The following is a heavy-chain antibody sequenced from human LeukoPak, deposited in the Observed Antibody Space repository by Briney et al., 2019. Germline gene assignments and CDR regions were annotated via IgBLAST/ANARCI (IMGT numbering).Heavy chain of an antibody. V-gene: IGHV3-20*04. CDR3: ARVSGVRGGDSVRIRAFDI. Sequence: GGSLRLSCAASGFIFRNYGMNWVRQPPGKGLEWVSGVSPNGETAYYADSVKGRFTISRDNAKNSLYLQMNSLRAEDTALYYCARVSGVRGGDSVRIRAFDIWGQGTMVTISS. CDR1: GFIFRNYG. CDR2: VSPNGETA. J-gene: IGHJ3*02. D-gene: IGHD4-23*01.